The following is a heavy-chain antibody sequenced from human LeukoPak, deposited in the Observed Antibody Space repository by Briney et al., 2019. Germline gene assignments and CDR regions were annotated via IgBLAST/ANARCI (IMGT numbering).Heavy chain of an antibody. CDR3: ESRLPGYSNSWPGH. CDR2: IYHSGST. CDR1: GGSVSNSSYY. D-gene: IGHD6-13*01. V-gene: IGHV4-39*01. Sequence: SETLSPTCTVSGGSVSNSSYYWGWIRQPPGKRLEWIGSIYHSGSTTYNPSLKVRVSIAVDTSTTQFSMKLRSVTAADTAVYDCESRLPGYSNSWPGHWGQGNLVTVSS. J-gene: IGHJ4*02.